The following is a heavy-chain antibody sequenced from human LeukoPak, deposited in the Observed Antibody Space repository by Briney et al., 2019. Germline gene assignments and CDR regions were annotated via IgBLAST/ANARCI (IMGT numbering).Heavy chain of an antibody. CDR3: ARRIPYYYDSSGYYDY. CDR2: IYYSGST. Sequence: SETLSLTCTVSGGSISSYYWSWIRQPPGKGLEWIGYIYYSGSTNYNPSLKSRVTISVDTSKNQFSLKLSSVTAADTAVYYCARRIPYYYDSSGYYDYWGQGTLVAVSS. J-gene: IGHJ4*02. V-gene: IGHV4-59*08. CDR1: GGSISSYY. D-gene: IGHD3-22*01.